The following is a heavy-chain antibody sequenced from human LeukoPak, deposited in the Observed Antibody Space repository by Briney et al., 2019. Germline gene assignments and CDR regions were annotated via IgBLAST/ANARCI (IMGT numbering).Heavy chain of an antibody. Sequence: GGSLRLSCAASGFTFSSYAMHWVRQAPGKGLEWVAFIRYDGSNKYYADSVKGRFTISRDNSKNTLYLQMNSLRAEDTAVYYCAKDRAYYYGSGSFNWFDPWGQGTLVTVSS. V-gene: IGHV3-30*02. CDR1: GFTFSSYA. J-gene: IGHJ5*02. CDR2: IRYDGSNK. CDR3: AKDRAYYYGSGSFNWFDP. D-gene: IGHD3-10*01.